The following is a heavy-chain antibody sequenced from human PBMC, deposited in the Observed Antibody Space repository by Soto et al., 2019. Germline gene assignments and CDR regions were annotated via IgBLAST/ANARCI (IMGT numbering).Heavy chain of an antibody. Sequence: SCKGSGYNFAGYWIAWVRQMPGKGLELMGIIYPSDSDTRYRPSFQGQVTISADKSISSAYLQWSSLRASDTAMYYCARGGVSTRTFDYWGQGTPVTVSS. V-gene: IGHV5-51*01. CDR1: GYNFAGYW. CDR3: ARGGVSTRTFDY. CDR2: IYPSDSDT. J-gene: IGHJ4*02. D-gene: IGHD3-3*01.